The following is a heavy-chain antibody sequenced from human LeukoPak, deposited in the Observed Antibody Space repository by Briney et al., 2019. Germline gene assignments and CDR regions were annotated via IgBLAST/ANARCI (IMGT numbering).Heavy chain of an antibody. Sequence: ASVKVSCKASGYTFTSYGISWVRQAPGQGLEWMGWISAYNGNTNYAQKLQGRVTMTTDTSTSTAYMELRSLRSDDTAVYYCALGGGYCSSTSCYANFDYWGQGTLVTVSS. CDR1: GYTFTSYG. CDR2: ISAYNGNT. CDR3: ALGGGYCSSTSCYANFDY. J-gene: IGHJ4*02. D-gene: IGHD2-2*01. V-gene: IGHV1-18*01.